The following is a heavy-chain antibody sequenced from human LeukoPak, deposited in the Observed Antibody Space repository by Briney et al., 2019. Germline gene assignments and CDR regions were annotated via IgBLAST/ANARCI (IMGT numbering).Heavy chain of an antibody. CDR2: ISSSSSYI. CDR1: GFTFSSYS. CDR3: ARSSYSSSWYTQNFLSDYYMDV. D-gene: IGHD6-13*01. Sequence: GGSLRLSCAASGFTFSSYSMNWVRQAPGKGLEWVSSISSSSSYIYYADSVKGRFTISRDNAKNSLYLQMNSLRAEDTAVYYCARSSYSSSWYTQNFLSDYYMDVWGKGTTVTVSS. J-gene: IGHJ6*03. V-gene: IGHV3-21*01.